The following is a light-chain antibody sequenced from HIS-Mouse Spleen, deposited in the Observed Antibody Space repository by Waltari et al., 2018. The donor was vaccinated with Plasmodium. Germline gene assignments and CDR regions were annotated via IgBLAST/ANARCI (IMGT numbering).Light chain of an antibody. CDR3: QQYDNLPYT. Sequence: DIQMTQARSSMSASVGDRVNITCQASQDISNYLNWYQQKPGKAPKLLIYDASNLETGVPSRFSGSGSGTDFTFTISSLQPEDIATYYCQQYDNLPYTFGQGTKLEIK. CDR1: QDISNY. CDR2: DAS. V-gene: IGKV1-33*01. J-gene: IGKJ2*01.